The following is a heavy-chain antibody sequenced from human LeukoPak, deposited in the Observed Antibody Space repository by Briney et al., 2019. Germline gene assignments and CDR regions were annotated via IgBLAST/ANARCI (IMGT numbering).Heavy chain of an antibody. D-gene: IGHD1-26*01. CDR3: ARVDSGRYYGHDY. CDR1: GYILRNYD. J-gene: IGHJ4*02. Sequence: ASVKVSCKASGYILRNYDMSWVRQAPGQGLEWMGWISVYNGNTNYPQKFQGRVTMTTDTSTNTAYIDLRSLRSDDTAMYYCARVDSGRYYGHDYWGQGTLVTVTS. V-gene: IGHV1-18*01. CDR2: ISVYNGNT.